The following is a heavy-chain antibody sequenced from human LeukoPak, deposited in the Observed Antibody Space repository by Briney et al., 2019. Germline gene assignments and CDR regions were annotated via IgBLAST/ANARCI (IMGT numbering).Heavy chain of an antibody. D-gene: IGHD3-3*01. Sequence: ASVKVSCKASGYIFTSYAMNWVRQAPGQGLEWMGWINTNTGNPTYAQGFTGRFVFSLDTSVSTAYLQISSLKAEDTAVYYCARANGVVIMKYYYYYYMDVWGKGTTVTVSS. CDR3: ARANGVVIMKYYYYYYMDV. CDR1: GYIFTSYA. J-gene: IGHJ6*03. V-gene: IGHV7-4-1*02. CDR2: INTNTGNP.